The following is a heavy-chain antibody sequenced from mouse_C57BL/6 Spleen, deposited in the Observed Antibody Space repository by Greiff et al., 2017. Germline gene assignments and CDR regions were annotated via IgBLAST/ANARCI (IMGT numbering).Heavy chain of an antibody. V-gene: IGHV7-3*01. CDR1: GFTFTDYY. J-gene: IGHJ1*03. CDR2: IRNKANGYTT. Sequence: EVQRVESGGGLVQPGGSLSLSCAASGFTFTDYYMSWVRQPPGKALEWLGFIRNKANGYTTEYSASVKGRFTISRDNSQSILYLQMNARRAEDRATDYCASMGLREGYFDFWGTGTTVTVSS. D-gene: IGHD1-1*01. CDR3: ASMGLREGYFDF.